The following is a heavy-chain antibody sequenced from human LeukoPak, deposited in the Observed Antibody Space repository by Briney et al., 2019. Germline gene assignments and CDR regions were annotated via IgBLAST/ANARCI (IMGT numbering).Heavy chain of an antibody. CDR2: INHSGST. CDR3: ARAPMIVGEPDYYYYMDV. Sequence: SETLSLTCAVYGGSFSGYYWSWIRQPPGKGLEWIWEINHSGSTNYNPSLKSRVTISVDTSKNQFSLKLSSVTAADTAVYYCARAPMIVGEPDYYYYMDVWGQGTTVTVSS. V-gene: IGHV4-34*01. CDR1: GGSFSGYY. D-gene: IGHD3-22*01. J-gene: IGHJ6*03.